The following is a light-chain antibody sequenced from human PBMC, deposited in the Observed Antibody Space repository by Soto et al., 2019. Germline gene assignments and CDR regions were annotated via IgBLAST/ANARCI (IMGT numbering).Light chain of an antibody. Sequence: DIQMAQSPPSLSASVGDRVTISCRASQAINKNLNWYQLKEGQAPKLLIYSTSEFQPGVPSRFSGSISETEFTLTITGLQPDDSATYFCQQSFKTLYTFGQGT. CDR2: STS. CDR1: QAINKN. J-gene: IGKJ2*01. V-gene: IGKV1-39*01. CDR3: QQSFKTLYT.